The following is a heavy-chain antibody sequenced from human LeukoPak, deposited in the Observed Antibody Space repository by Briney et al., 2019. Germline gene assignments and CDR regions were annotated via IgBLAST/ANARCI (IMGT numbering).Heavy chain of an antibody. CDR2: INHRGST. Sequence: SETLSLTCTVSGGSISSGDYYWSWIRQPPGKGLEWIGEINHRGSTNYNPSLKSRVTVSLDTSKNQFSLKLSSVTAADTAVYYCARKYCSSSSCTPHYWFDPWGQGTLVTVSS. D-gene: IGHD2-2*01. CDR1: GGSISSGDYY. J-gene: IGHJ5*02. V-gene: IGHV4-39*07. CDR3: ARKYCSSSSCTPHYWFDP.